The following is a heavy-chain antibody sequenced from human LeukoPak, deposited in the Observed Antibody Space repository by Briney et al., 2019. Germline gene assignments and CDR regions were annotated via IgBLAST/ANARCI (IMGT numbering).Heavy chain of an antibody. Sequence: ASVKVSCKASGYTFTSYYMHWVRQAPGQGLEWMGIISPSGGSTTYAQTFQGRVTMTSDTSTSTVYMELSSLRSEDTAVYYCARVFVIAVAGTIYFDYWGQGTLVTVSS. CDR3: ARVFVIAVAGTIYFDY. CDR2: ISPSGGST. CDR1: GYTFTSYY. D-gene: IGHD6-19*01. J-gene: IGHJ4*02. V-gene: IGHV1-46*01.